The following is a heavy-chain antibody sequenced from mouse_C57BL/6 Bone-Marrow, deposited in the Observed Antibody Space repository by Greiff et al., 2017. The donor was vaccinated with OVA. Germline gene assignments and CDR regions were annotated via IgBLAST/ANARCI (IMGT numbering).Heavy chain of an antibody. V-gene: IGHV1-52*01. CDR3: ARVEGDLIHYDYDGGFDY. D-gene: IGHD2-4*01. CDR2: IDPSDSET. Sequence: QVQLQQPGAELVRPGSSVKLSCKASGYTFTSYWMHWVKQRPIQGLEWIGNIDPSDSETHYNQKFKDKATLTVDKSSSTAYMQLSSLTSEDSAVYYCARVEGDLIHYDYDGGFDYWGQGTTLTVSS. CDR1: GYTFTSYW. J-gene: IGHJ2*01.